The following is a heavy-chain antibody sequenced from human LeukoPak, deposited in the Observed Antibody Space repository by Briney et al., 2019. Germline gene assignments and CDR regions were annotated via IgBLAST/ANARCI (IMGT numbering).Heavy chain of an antibody. CDR3: ARVSNYDFRSGYYTGMGVYNY. CDR1: GYTFTNYG. J-gene: IGHJ4*02. D-gene: IGHD3-3*01. Sequence: ASVKVSCKASGYTFTNYGISWVRQAPGQGLEWMGWISAYNGNTNYAQNVQGRVTMTTDTSTSTAYMELRSLRSDDTAVYYCARVSNYDFRSGYYTGMGVYNYWGQGTLVTVSS. CDR2: ISAYNGNT. V-gene: IGHV1-18*01.